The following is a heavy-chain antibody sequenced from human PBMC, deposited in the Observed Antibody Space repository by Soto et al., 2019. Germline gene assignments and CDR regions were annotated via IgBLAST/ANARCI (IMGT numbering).Heavy chain of an antibody. V-gene: IGHV1-3*01. CDR1: GYTFTSYA. Sequence: ASVKVSCKASGYTFTSYAMHWVRQAPGQRLEWMGWINAGNGNTKYSQKFQGRVTITRDTSASTAYMELSSLRSEDTAVYYCARGIVVVTAIEYYYYGMDVWGQGTTVTV. J-gene: IGHJ6*02. CDR3: ARGIVVVTAIEYYYYGMDV. CDR2: INAGNGNT. D-gene: IGHD2-21*02.